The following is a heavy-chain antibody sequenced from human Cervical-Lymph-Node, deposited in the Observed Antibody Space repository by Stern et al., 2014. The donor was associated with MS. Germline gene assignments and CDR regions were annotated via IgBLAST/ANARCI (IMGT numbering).Heavy chain of an antibody. CDR3: ANGGVDGVIHFGVY. CDR1: GLIFRTFA. J-gene: IGHJ4*02. Sequence: EVQLVASGGSLVQPGGSPRLSCGGSGLIFRTFAMTWVRQAPGKGLEGVSTIGATGDNIHYADSVKGRFTISRDNSKNTLYLQMNSLRAEDTAVYYCANGGVDGVIHFGVYWGQGNLVAVSS. CDR2: IGATGDNI. D-gene: IGHD3-16*02. V-gene: IGHV3-23*04.